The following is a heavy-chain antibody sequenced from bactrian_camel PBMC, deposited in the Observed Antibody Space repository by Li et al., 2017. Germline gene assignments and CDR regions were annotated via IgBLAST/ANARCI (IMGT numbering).Heavy chain of an antibody. V-gene: IGHV3S1*01. J-gene: IGHJ4*01. Sequence: HVQLVESGGGLVQPGGSLRLSCATSGFAFKDEWIHWIRQAPGKGLEWVATITHSGNTGFVDSVKGRFSISRDDTKSMVYLQLNSLKFEDTALYYCSKCLSGCPAYWGRGTQVTVS. CDR1: GFAFKDEW. CDR3: SKCLSGCPAY. CDR2: TITHSGNT. D-gene: IGHD1*01.